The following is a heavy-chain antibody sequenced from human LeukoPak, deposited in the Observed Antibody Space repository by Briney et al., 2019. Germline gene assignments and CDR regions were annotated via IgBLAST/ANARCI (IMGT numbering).Heavy chain of an antibody. J-gene: IGHJ6*03. V-gene: IGHV4-34*01. CDR1: GGSFSRYY. CDR2: INHSGST. D-gene: IGHD2-2*01. CDR3: ARRRGRVVPAAMSVDMDV. Sequence: SETLSLTCAVYGGSFSRYYWSWILQPPGKGLEWIGEINHSGSTNYNPSLKSRVTISVGTSKNQFSLKLSSVTAADTAVYYCARRRGRVVPAAMSVDMDVWGKETTVTVSS.